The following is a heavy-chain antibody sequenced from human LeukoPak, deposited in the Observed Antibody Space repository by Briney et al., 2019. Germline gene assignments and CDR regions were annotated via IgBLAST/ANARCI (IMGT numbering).Heavy chain of an antibody. CDR3: AKAHTKYSSSCLNY. D-gene: IGHD6-13*01. Sequence: GGSLRLSCAASGFTFSSYGMHWVRQAPGKGLEWVSAISGSGGSTYYADSVKGRFTISRDNSKNTLYLQMNSLRAEDTAVYYCAKAHTKYSSSCLNYWGQGTLVTVSS. V-gene: IGHV3-23*01. CDR1: GFTFSSYG. J-gene: IGHJ4*02. CDR2: ISGSGGST.